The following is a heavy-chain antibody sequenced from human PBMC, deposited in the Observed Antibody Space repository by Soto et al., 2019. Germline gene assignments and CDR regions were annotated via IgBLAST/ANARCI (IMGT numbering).Heavy chain of an antibody. CDR1: GFTFTNAW. CDR2: IKSKTDGETT. V-gene: IGHV3-15*01. CDR3: AKAAAGMVDY. D-gene: IGHD6-13*01. J-gene: IGHJ4*02. Sequence: PGGSLRLSCAASGFTFTNAWMSWVRQAPGRGLEWVGRIKSKTDGETTDYAAPVKGRFTISRDDSENTLFLQMNSLKTEDTAVYYCAKAAAGMVDYWGQGTLVTVSS.